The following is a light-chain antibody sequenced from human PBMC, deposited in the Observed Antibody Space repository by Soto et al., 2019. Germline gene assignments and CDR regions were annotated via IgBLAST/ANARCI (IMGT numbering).Light chain of an antibody. CDR1: QSVFYSSTNKNY. CDR3: QQYYGTPPT. J-gene: IGKJ1*01. V-gene: IGKV4-1*01. Sequence: DIVMTQSPESLAVSVGERATINCKSSQSVFYSSTNKNYLAWYQHKAGQPPKLLIHWASTRESGVPDRFSGSGSGTDFTLAISSLQAEDVAVYYCQQYYGTPPTFGQGTKVEIK. CDR2: WAS.